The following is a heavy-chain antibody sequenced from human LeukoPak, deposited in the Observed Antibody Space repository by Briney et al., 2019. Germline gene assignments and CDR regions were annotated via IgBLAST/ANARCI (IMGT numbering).Heavy chain of an antibody. CDR3: ARDLTY. V-gene: IGHV3-48*04. CDR2: ISSSGNTI. Sequence: PGGSLRLSCAASGFTFSSYAMSWVRQAPGKGLEWVSFISSSGNTIYYADSVKGRFTISRDNAKNSLFLQMNSLRAEDTAVYYCARDLTYWGQGTLVTVSS. CDR1: GFTFSSYA. J-gene: IGHJ4*02. D-gene: IGHD1-20*01.